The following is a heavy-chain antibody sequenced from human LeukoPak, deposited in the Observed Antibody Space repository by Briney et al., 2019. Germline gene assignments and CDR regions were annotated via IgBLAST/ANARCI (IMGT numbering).Heavy chain of an antibody. CDR3: AKDKDLYRNGYYYYYMDV. Sequence: GGSLRLSCAASGVTFSSYGMHWVRQAPGKGLEWVAVISYDGSNKYYADSVKGRFTISRDNSKNTLYLQMNSLRAEDTAVYYCAKDKDLYRNGYYYYYMDVWGKGTTVTVSS. CDR2: ISYDGSNK. CDR1: GVTFSSYG. J-gene: IGHJ6*03. V-gene: IGHV3-30*18. D-gene: IGHD5-12*01.